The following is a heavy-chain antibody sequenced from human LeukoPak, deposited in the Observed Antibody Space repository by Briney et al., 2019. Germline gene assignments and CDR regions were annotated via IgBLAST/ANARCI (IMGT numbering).Heavy chain of an antibody. V-gene: IGHV1-18*01. Sequence: ASVKVSCKASGYTFTSYGISWVRQAPGQGLEWMGWISAYNGNTNYAQKLQGRVTMTTDTSTSTAYMELRSLRSDDTAVYYCARDDGTRVAVYGMDVWGQGTTVTVFS. CDR1: GYTFTSYG. CDR2: ISAYNGNT. D-gene: IGHD6-19*01. J-gene: IGHJ6*02. CDR3: ARDDGTRVAVYGMDV.